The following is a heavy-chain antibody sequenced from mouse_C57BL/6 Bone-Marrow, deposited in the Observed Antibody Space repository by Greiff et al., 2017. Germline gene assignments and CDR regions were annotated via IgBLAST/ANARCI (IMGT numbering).Heavy chain of an antibody. CDR1: GYTFTSYW. CDR2: IDPSDSYT. J-gene: IGHJ3*01. Sequence: QVQLQQPGAELVMPGASVKLSCKASGYTFTSYWMHWVKQRPGQGLEWIGEIDPSDSYTNYNQKFKGKSTLTVAKSSSTAYMQLSSLTSEDSAVYYCARDGYGGAWFAYWGQGTLVTVSA. D-gene: IGHD2-2*01. V-gene: IGHV1-69*01. CDR3: ARDGYGGAWFAY.